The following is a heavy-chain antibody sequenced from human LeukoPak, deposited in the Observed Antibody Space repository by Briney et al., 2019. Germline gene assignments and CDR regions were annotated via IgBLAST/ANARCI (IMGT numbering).Heavy chain of an antibody. V-gene: IGHV3-23*01. D-gene: IGHD1-1*01. CDR1: GFTFSSYA. CDR3: AKVWGQLEREYFDY. J-gene: IGHJ4*02. CDR2: ISGSGDTT. Sequence: GGSLRLSCAAPGFTFSSYAMSWARQAPGKGLEWVSAISGSGDTTYYADSVKGRFTISRDNSKNTLYLQMNSLRAEDTAVYYCAKVWGQLEREYFDYWGQGTLVTVSS.